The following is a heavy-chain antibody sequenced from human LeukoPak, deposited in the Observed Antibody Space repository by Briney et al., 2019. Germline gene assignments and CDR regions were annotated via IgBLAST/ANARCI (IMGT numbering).Heavy chain of an antibody. Sequence: GGSLRLSCAASGFTFSGYWMSWVRQAPGKGLEWVANIKQDESEKYYVDSVKGRFTISRDNAKNSLYLQMSSLRAEDTAVYYCARGRYCSSTRCYFDYWGQGTLVTVSS. V-gene: IGHV3-7*01. J-gene: IGHJ4*02. D-gene: IGHD2-2*01. CDR3: ARGRYCSSTRCYFDY. CDR2: IKQDESEK. CDR1: GFTFSGYW.